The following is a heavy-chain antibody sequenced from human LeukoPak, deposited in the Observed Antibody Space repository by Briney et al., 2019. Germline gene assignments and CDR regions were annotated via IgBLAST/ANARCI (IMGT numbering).Heavy chain of an antibody. J-gene: IGHJ3*02. V-gene: IGHV1-18*01. D-gene: IGHD3-22*01. CDR2: ISAYNGNT. CDR3: ARERNDDSSGYDAFDI. CDR1: GYTFTSYG. Sequence: GASVKVSCKASGYTFTSYGISWVRQAPGQGLEWMGWISAYNGNTNYAQKLQGRVTMTTDTSTSTAYMELRSLRSDDTAVYYCARERNDDSSGYDAFDIWGQGTMVTVSS.